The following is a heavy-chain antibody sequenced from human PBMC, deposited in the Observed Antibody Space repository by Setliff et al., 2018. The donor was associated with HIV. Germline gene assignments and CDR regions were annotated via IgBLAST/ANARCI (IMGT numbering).Heavy chain of an antibody. D-gene: IGHD3-22*01. CDR2: IYNSAST. CDR1: GDSISTDY. CDR3: ARGYYDSSGTFDY. J-gene: IGHJ4*02. V-gene: IGHV4-4*09. Sequence: SETLSLTCTVSGDSISTDYWTWIRQPPGKGLEWIGYIYNSASTSYNPSLKSRVTISVATSKNQFSLKLSSVTAADTAVYYCARGYYDSSGTFDYWGQGTLVTVSS.